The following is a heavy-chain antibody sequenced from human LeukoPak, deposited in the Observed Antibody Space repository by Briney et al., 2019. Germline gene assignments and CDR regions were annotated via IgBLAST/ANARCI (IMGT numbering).Heavy chain of an antibody. J-gene: IGHJ4*02. CDR2: IIPTFGTA. CDR3: ARLGYYYGSGSYNDY. Sequence: VASVKVSCKASGGTFSSYAISWVRQAPGQGLEWMGGIIPTFGTANYAQKFQGRVTITTDESTSTAYMELSSLRSEDTAVYYCARLGYYYGSGSYNDYWGQGTLVTVSS. D-gene: IGHD3-10*01. V-gene: IGHV1-69*05. CDR1: GGTFSSYA.